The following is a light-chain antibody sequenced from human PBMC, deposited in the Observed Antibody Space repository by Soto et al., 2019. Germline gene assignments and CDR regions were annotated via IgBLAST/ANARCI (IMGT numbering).Light chain of an antibody. CDR1: KLGDKY. J-gene: IGLJ2*01. CDR3: QAWDISTAVV. V-gene: IGLV3-1*01. Sequence: SYELTQPPSVSVSPGQTASITCSGDKLGDKYACWYQQKPGQSPVLVIYQDSKRPSGIPERFSGSNSGNTATLTISGTQAMAEADYYCQAWDISTAVVFGGGTKVTVL. CDR2: QDS.